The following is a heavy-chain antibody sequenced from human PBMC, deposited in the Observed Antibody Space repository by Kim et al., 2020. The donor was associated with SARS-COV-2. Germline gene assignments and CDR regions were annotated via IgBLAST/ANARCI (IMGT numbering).Heavy chain of an antibody. Sequence: GGSLRLSCAASGFTFSSYWMSWVRQAPGKGLEWVANIKQDGSEKYYVDSVKGRFTISRDNAKNSLYLQMNSLRAEDTAVYYCARDRGYSYGYEYYYYGMDVWGQGTTVTVSS. CDR1: GFTFSSYW. CDR3: ARDRGYSYGYEYYYYGMDV. D-gene: IGHD5-18*01. V-gene: IGHV3-7*01. J-gene: IGHJ6*02. CDR2: IKQDGSEK.